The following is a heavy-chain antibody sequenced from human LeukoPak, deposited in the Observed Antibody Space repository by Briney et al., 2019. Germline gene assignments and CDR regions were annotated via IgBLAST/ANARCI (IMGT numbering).Heavy chain of an antibody. CDR2: ISYDGSNK. CDR3: ARDQDDSSGPFDY. J-gene: IGHJ4*02. D-gene: IGHD3-22*01. Sequence: GGSLRLSCAASGFTFSSYAMHWVRQAPGKGLEWVAVISYDGSNKYYADSVKGRFTISRDNSKNTLYLQMNSLRAEDTAVYYCARDQDDSSGPFDYWGQGTLVTVSS. CDR1: GFTFSSYA. V-gene: IGHV3-30*04.